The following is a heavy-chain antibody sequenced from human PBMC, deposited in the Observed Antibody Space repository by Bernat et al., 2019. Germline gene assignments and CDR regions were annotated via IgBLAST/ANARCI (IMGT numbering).Heavy chain of an antibody. CDR2: ISYSGST. J-gene: IGHJ4*02. CDR3: ARLLRSLYYFDY. Sequence: QVQLQESGPGLVKPSETLSLTCTVSGGSISSYYWGWIRQPPGKGLEWIGSISYSGSTYYNPSLKSRVTISVDTSKNQFSLKLSFVTAADTAVYYCARLLRSLYYFDYWGQGTLVTISS. D-gene: IGHD3-3*01. V-gene: IGHV4-39*01. CDR1: GGSISSYY.